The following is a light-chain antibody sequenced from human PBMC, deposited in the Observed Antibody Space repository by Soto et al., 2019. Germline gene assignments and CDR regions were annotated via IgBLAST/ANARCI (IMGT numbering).Light chain of an antibody. V-gene: IGKV1D-8*01. J-gene: IGKJ3*01. Sequence: VLWMTQSPSLLPASTGDRVTISCPIRPGIKSYLAWYQQKPGKAPELLIYAASTLQSGVPSRFSGSGSGTDFTLTISCLQSEDFATYYCQQYYSFPFTFGPGTKVDIK. CDR1: PGIKSY. CDR3: QQYYSFPFT. CDR2: AAS.